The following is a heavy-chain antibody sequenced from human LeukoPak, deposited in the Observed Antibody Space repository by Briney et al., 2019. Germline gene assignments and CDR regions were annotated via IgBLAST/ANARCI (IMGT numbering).Heavy chain of an antibody. Sequence: GGSLRLSCAASGFTFSSYSMNWVRQAPGKGLEWVSSISSSSSYIYYADSVKGRFTISRDNAKNSLYLQMSSLRAEDTAVYYCARARPYSSSSFDYWGQGTLVTVSS. V-gene: IGHV3-21*01. CDR2: ISSSSSYI. CDR1: GFTFSSYS. D-gene: IGHD6-13*01. CDR3: ARARPYSSSSFDY. J-gene: IGHJ4*02.